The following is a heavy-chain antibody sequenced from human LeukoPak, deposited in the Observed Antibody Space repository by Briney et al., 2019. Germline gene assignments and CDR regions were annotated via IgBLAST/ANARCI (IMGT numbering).Heavy chain of an antibody. CDR2: IYCSGST. Sequence: SETLSLTCTVSGGSISSYYWSWIRQPPGKGLEWIGYIYCSGSTNYNPSLKSRVTISVDTSKNQFSLKLSSVTAADTAVYYCTGYCSSTSCYVYWGQGTLVTVSS. V-gene: IGHV4-59*01. CDR3: TGYCSSTSCYVY. D-gene: IGHD2-2*01. J-gene: IGHJ4*02. CDR1: GGSISSYY.